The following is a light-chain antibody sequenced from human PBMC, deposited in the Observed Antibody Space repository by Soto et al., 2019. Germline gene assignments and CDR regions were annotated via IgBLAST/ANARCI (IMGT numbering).Light chain of an antibody. V-gene: IGLV4-60*02. J-gene: IGLJ3*02. CDR2: LEGSGSY. CDR1: SGHSSYI. CDR3: ETWDSNTRV. Sequence: QLVLPQSSSASASLGSSVKLTCTLSSGHSSYIIAWHQQQPGKAPRYLMKLEGSGSYNKGSGVPDRLSGSSSGADRYLTISTPQFEDEADYYRETWDSNTRVFGGRTKVTVL.